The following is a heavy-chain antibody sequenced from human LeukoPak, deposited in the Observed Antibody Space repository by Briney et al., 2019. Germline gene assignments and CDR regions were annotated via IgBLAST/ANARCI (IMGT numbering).Heavy chain of an antibody. CDR2: ISYDGSNK. CDR1: GFTFSSYG. D-gene: IGHD3-22*01. Sequence: GGSLRLSCAASGFTFSSYGMHWVRQAPGKGLEWVAVISYDGSNKYYADSVKGRFTISRDNSKNTLYLQMNSLRAEDTAVYYCAREGGYYYDSSWGTTPKYYYYYGMDVWGQGTTVTVSS. J-gene: IGHJ6*02. V-gene: IGHV3-30*03. CDR3: AREGGYYYDSSWGTTPKYYYYYGMDV.